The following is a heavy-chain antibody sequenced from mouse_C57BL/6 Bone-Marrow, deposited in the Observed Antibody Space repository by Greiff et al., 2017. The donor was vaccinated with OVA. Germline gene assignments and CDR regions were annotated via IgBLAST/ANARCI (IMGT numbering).Heavy chain of an antibody. Sequence: QVQLQQPGAELVMPGASVKLSCKASGYTFTSYWMHWVKQRPGQGLEWIGEIDPSDSYTNYNQKFKGKSTLTVDKSSRPAYMQLSSLTSEDSAVYYCARKYYGTPWFAYWGQGTLVTVSA. CDR1: GYTFTSYW. CDR2: IDPSDSYT. V-gene: IGHV1-69*01. CDR3: ARKYYGTPWFAY. J-gene: IGHJ3*01. D-gene: IGHD1-1*01.